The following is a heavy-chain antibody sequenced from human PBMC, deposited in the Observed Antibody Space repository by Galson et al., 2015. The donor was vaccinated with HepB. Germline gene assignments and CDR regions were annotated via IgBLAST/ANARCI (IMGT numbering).Heavy chain of an antibody. D-gene: IGHD4-23*01. Sequence: SVTVSCKASGSTFTSYAMNWVRQAPGQGLEWMGWINTNTGNPTYAQGFTGRFVFSLDTSVSTAYLQISSLKAEDTAVYYCARARATVVTIDAFDIWGQGTMVTVSS. J-gene: IGHJ3*02. V-gene: IGHV7-4-1*02. CDR1: GSTFTSYA. CDR2: INTNTGNP. CDR3: ARARATVVTIDAFDI.